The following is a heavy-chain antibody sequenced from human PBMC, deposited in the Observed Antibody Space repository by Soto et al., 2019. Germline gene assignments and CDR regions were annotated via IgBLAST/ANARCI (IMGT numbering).Heavy chain of an antibody. D-gene: IGHD1-26*01. V-gene: IGHV5-51*01. Sequence: PGESLKISCKGSGYSFTSYWIGWVRQMPGKGLEWMGIIYPGDSDTRYSPSFQGQVTISADKSISTAYLQWSSLKASDTAMYYCARHEGMSGSYPPSAFDIWGQGTMVTVSS. CDR2: IYPGDSDT. J-gene: IGHJ3*02. CDR3: ARHEGMSGSYPPSAFDI. CDR1: GYSFTSYW.